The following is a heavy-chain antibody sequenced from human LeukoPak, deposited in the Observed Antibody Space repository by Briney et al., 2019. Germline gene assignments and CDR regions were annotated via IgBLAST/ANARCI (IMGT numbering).Heavy chain of an antibody. CDR1: GFTFSSYA. D-gene: IGHD4-23*01. V-gene: IGHV3-23*01. CDR2: ISCSCGST. CDR3: AMPATVVTPSYFDY. J-gene: IGHJ4*02. Sequence: GGSLRLSCAASGFTFSSYAMSWVRQAPGKGLEWVSAISCSCGSTYYADAVKGRFTISRDNSKNTLYLQMNSMRAEDTAVYYCAMPATVVTPSYFDYWGQGTLVTVSS.